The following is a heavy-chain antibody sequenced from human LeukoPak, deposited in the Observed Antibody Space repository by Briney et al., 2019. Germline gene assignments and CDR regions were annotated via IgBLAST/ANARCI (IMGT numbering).Heavy chain of an antibody. Sequence: GESLRLSCAASGFTFSSHWMHWVRQAPGKGLVWVSRINTDGSTTSYADSVKGRFTISRDNAKNTLYLQMNSLRAEDTAVYYCARVYTFGPDYWGQGTLVTVSS. CDR2: INTDGSTT. CDR1: GFTFSSHW. V-gene: IGHV3-74*01. D-gene: IGHD3-3*01. J-gene: IGHJ4*02. CDR3: ARVYTFGPDY.